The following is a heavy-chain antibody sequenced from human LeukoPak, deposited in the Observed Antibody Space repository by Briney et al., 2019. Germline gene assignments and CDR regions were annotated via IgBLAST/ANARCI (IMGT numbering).Heavy chain of an antibody. D-gene: IGHD1-26*01. CDR2: IIPIFGTA. Sequence: SVKVSCKASGGTFSSYAISWVRQAPGQGLEWMGGIIPIFGTANYAQKFQGRVTITADESTSTAYMELSSLRSEDTAVYCCARGGGSYSIDYWGQGTLVTVSS. J-gene: IGHJ4*02. V-gene: IGHV1-69*13. CDR1: GGTFSSYA. CDR3: ARGGGSYSIDY.